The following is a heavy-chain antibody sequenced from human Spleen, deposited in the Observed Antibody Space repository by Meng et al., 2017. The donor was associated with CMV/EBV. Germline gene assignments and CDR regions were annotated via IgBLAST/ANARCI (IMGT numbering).Heavy chain of an antibody. Sequence: EVQLLESGGGLVQPGGSLRLSCAASGFTFSTYAMSWVRQIPGKGLEWVSRINPDGRSTTYAESVKGRFTISRDNAKNTLYLQMNSLRDEDTAVYYCTADHGSGRYSWGQGTLVTVSS. J-gene: IGHJ5*02. D-gene: IGHD3-10*01. V-gene: IGHV3-74*03. CDR2: INPDGRST. CDR1: GFTFSTYA. CDR3: TADHGSGRYS.